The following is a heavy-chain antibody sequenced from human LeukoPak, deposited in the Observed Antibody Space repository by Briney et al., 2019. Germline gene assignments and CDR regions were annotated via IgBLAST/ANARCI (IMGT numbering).Heavy chain of an antibody. J-gene: IGHJ2*01. V-gene: IGHV3-23*01. CDR2: LSGPATRA. Sequence: GGSLRLSYAASGFPFSSFAMVWVRQAPGKGLEWVSALSGPATRAIYADSVRGRFTISRDNFKNTLYLQMNSLRAEDSAVYYCAKCRGGGGEYWHFDLWGRGILVSVSS. CDR1: GFPFSSFA. CDR3: AKCRGGGGEYWHFDL. D-gene: IGHD2-15*01.